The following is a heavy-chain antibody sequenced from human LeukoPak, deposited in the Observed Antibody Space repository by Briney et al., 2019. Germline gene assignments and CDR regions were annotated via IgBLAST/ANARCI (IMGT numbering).Heavy chain of an antibody. CDR3: ARAQVGAPTDY. V-gene: IGHV3-74*03. CDR2: VQSDGSGP. D-gene: IGHD1-26*01. Sequence: GGSLRLSCAASGFTFSTYAMYWARQAPGKGLVWVSRVQSDGSGPMYADSVKGRFTISRDNAKNALYLQMNSLTAEDTAIYYCARAQVGAPTDYWGQGTLVTVSS. CDR1: GFTFSTYA. J-gene: IGHJ4*02.